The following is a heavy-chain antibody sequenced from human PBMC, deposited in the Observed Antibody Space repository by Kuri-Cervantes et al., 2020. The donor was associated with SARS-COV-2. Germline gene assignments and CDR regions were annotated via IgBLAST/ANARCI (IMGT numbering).Heavy chain of an antibody. V-gene: IGHV4-38-2*01. CDR2: IYHGGST. CDR1: GYSISSGYY. D-gene: IGHD5-12*01. CDR3: ARQLRLYSMDV. J-gene: IGHJ6*03. Sequence: ESLKISCAVSGYSISSGYYWGWIRQPPGKGLEWIGSIYHGGSTYYNPSLKSRVTISVDTSKNQFSLKLSSVTAADTAVYYCARQLRLYSMDVWGKGTTVTVSS.